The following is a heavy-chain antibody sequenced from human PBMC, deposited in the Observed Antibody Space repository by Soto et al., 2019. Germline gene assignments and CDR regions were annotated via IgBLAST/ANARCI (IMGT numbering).Heavy chain of an antibody. CDR2: IYSGGST. Sequence: GGSLRLSCAASGFTVSSNYMSWVRQAPGKGLEWVSVIYSGGSTYYADSVKGRFTISRHNSKNTLYLQMNSLRAEDTAVYYCARGPVVRYFDWSFDYWGQGTLVTVSS. CDR1: GFTVSSNY. J-gene: IGHJ4*02. CDR3: ARGPVVRYFDWSFDY. V-gene: IGHV3-53*04. D-gene: IGHD3-9*01.